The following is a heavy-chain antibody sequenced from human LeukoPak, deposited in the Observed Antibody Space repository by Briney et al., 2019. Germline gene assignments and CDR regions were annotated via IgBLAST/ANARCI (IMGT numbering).Heavy chain of an antibody. CDR1: GGSISSSSYY. V-gene: IGHV4-39*01. Sequence: KPSETLSLTCTVSGGSISSSSYYWGWIRQPPGKGLAWIGSIYYSGSTYYNPSLKSRVTISVDTSKNQFSLKLSSVTAADTAVYYCARHVENGQWLDPVLYYFDYWGQGTLVTVSS. D-gene: IGHD6-19*01. J-gene: IGHJ4*02. CDR2: IYYSGST. CDR3: ARHVENGQWLDPVLYYFDY.